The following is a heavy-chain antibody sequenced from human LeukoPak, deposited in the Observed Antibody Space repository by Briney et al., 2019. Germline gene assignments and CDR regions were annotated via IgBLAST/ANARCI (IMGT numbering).Heavy chain of an antibody. V-gene: IGHV4-4*09. CDR3: ARGGPTGALDDKWFDP. D-gene: IGHD3-22*01. J-gene: IGHJ5*02. Sequence: SETLSLTCTVSGGSIRRSYWSWIRQPPGRGLEWIGYFYLSGSNYNPSLKSRVTMSLDTSKNQFSLRLSPVTAADTAVYYCARGGPTGALDDKWFDPWGQGTLVTVSS. CDR2: FYLSGS. CDR1: GGSIRRSY.